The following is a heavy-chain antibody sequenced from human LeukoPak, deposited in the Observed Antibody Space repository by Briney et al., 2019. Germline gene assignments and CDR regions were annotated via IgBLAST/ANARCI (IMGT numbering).Heavy chain of an antibody. J-gene: IGHJ4*02. CDR2: IREKVNSYTT. CDR3: AKAFCSEKQCTLDS. V-gene: IGHV3-72*01. Sequence: GGSLRLSCAASGFTFSAHYMDWVRQAPGKGLEWVGRIREKVNSYTTVYAASVKGRFTISRDDSTNSVFLQMNSLKTEDTAVYFCAKAFCSEKQCTLDSWGQGTLVTVSS. CDR1: GFTFSAHY. D-gene: IGHD3-3*01.